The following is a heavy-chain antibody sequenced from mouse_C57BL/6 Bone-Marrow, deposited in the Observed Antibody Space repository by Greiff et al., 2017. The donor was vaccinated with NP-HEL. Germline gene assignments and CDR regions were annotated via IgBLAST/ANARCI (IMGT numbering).Heavy chain of an antibody. CDR1: GYTFTDYN. V-gene: IGHV1-22*01. Sequence: VQLQQSGPELVKPGASVKMSCKASGYTFTDYNMHWVKQSHGKSLEWIGYIKPNNGGTSYNQKFKGKATLTVNKSSSTAYMELRSLTSEDSAVYYCAREVYSNYRGGNYAMDYWGQGTSVTVSS. J-gene: IGHJ4*01. CDR3: AREVYSNYRGGNYAMDY. CDR2: IKPNNGGT. D-gene: IGHD2-5*01.